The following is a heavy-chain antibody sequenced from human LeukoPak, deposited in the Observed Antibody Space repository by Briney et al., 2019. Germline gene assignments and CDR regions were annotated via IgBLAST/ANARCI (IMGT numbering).Heavy chain of an antibody. Sequence: MTGGSLRLSCAASGFTFSSYSMNWVRQAPGKGLEWVSSISSSSSYIYYADSVKGRFTISRDNAKNSLYLQMNSLRAEDTAVYYCARVDDYGDYGGSYWGQGTLVTVSS. CDR2: ISSSSSYI. J-gene: IGHJ4*02. D-gene: IGHD4-17*01. V-gene: IGHV3-21*01. CDR3: ARVDDYGDYGGSY. CDR1: GFTFSSYS.